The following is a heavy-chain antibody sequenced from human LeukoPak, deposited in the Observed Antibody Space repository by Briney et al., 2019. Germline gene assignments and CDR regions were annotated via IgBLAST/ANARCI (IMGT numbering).Heavy chain of an antibody. Sequence: PSETLSLTCTVSGGSISSGSYYWSWIRQPAGKGLEWIGRIYTSGSTNYNPSLKSRVTISVDKSKNQFALKLSSVTTADTAVYYCARGPDIVGGGRWFDPWGQGTLVTVSS. V-gene: IGHV4-61*02. D-gene: IGHD2-15*01. CDR2: IYTSGST. CDR3: ARGPDIVGGGRWFDP. CDR1: GGSISSGSYY. J-gene: IGHJ5*02.